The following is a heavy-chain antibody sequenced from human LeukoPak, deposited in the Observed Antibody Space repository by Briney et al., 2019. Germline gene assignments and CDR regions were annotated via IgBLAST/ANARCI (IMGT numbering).Heavy chain of an antibody. Sequence: PGGSLRLSCAASGFTFSSYSMNWVRQTPGKGLEWVSSISSSSSSIYYADSVKGRFTISRDNAKNSLYLQMNSLRAEDMAVYYCARMLAFCFDYWGQGTLVTVSS. J-gene: IGHJ4*02. D-gene: IGHD3-3*02. CDR1: GFTFSSYS. CDR2: ISSSSSSI. V-gene: IGHV3-48*04. CDR3: ARMLAFCFDY.